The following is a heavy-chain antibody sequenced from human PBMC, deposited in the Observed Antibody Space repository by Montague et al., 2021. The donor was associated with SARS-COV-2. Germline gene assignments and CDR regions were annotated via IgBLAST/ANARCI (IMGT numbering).Heavy chain of an antibody. D-gene: IGHD3-3*01. CDR2: MNPNSGNT. Sequence: SVKVSCKASGYTFTSYDINWVRQATGQGLEWMGWMNPNSGNTGYAQKFQGRVTTTRNTSISTAYMELSSLRSEDTAVYYCAREKFGDFWSGYYNGYFDYWGQGTLVTVSS. CDR3: AREKFGDFWSGYYNGYFDY. J-gene: IGHJ4*02. V-gene: IGHV1-8*01. CDR1: GYTFTSYD.